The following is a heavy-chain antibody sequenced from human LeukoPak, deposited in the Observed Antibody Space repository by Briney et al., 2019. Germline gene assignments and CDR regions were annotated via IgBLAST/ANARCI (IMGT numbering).Heavy chain of an antibody. CDR2: ISGSGGRT. J-gene: IGHJ4*02. Sequence: PGGSLRLSCAASGFTFGTYAMSWVRQAPGKGLEWVSSISGSGGRTYYADSVKGRFTISRDKSKNTLYLQMNRLRAEDTAVYTCAKDYSGSYYALDYWGQGTLVTVSS. V-gene: IGHV3-23*01. CDR1: GFTFGTYA. CDR3: AKDYSGSYYALDY. D-gene: IGHD1-26*01.